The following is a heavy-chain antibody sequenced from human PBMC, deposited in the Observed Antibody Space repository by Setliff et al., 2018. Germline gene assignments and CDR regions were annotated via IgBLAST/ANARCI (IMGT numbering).Heavy chain of an antibody. V-gene: IGHV1-69*13. CDR1: GGTFSSYA. J-gene: IGHJ6*03. CDR3: ARAAGELIAYDILTGPYYYYYMDV. Sequence: GASVKVSCKASGGTFSSYAIGWVRQAPGQGLEWMGGIIPIFGTANYAQKFQGRVTITADESTSTAYMELSSLRSEDTAVYYCARAAGELIAYDILTGPYYYYYMDVWGKGTTVTVSS. CDR2: IIPIFGTA. D-gene: IGHD3-9*01.